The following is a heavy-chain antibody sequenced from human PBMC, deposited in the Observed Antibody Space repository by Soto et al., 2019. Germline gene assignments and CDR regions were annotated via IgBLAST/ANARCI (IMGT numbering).Heavy chain of an antibody. J-gene: IGHJ4*02. CDR1: GFTFSGSS. V-gene: IGHV3-73*01. CDR3: TRLDGPKDY. Sequence: LRLSFAASGFTFSGSSMHWVRQASGKGLEWVGRIRSKANSYATAYAASVKGRFTISRDDSKNTAYLQMNSLKTEDTAVYYCTRLDGPKDYWGQGTLVTVSS. CDR2: IRSKANSYAT.